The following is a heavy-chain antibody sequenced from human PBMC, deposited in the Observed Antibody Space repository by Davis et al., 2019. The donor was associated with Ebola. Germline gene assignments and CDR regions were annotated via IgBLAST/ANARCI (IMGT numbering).Heavy chain of an antibody. Sequence: GESLKISCAASGFTFSSYATTWVRQAPGKGLEWVSSISSSSGRTYYADSVRGRFTISRDNSKNTLYLQLNSLRAEDAAVYYCTRTFYSGSGTYYNPDYWGQGTLVTVSS. J-gene: IGHJ4*02. CDR3: TRTFYSGSGTYYNPDY. D-gene: IGHD3-10*01. CDR2: ISSSSGRT. CDR1: GFTFSSYA. V-gene: IGHV3-23*01.